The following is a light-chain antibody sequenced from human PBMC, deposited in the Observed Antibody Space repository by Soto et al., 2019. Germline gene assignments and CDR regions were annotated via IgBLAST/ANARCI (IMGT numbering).Light chain of an antibody. CDR2: GDN. CDR3: QSYDRSSLYV. CDR1: SGSVASNY. Sequence: NFMLTQPHSVSESPGKTVTISCTGSSGSVASNYVHWYQRRPGSAPTIVIYGDNQRPSGVPDRFSGSIDSSSNSAPLTISRLKTEDEADYFCQSYDRSSLYVFGTGTKVTVL. V-gene: IGLV6-57*02. J-gene: IGLJ1*01.